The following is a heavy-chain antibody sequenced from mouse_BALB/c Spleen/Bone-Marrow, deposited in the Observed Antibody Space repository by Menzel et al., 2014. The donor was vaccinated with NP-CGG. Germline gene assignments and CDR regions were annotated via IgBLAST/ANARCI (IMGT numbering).Heavy chain of an antibody. J-gene: IGHJ4*01. CDR3: ARGGYYGYYAMDY. V-gene: IGHV1-14*01. CDR2: INPYNDGT. D-gene: IGHD1-2*01. Sequence: EVKLMESGPELVKPGASVKMSCKASGYTFTSYVMHWVKRKPGQGLEWIGYINPYNDGTKYNEKFKGKATLTSDKSSSTAYMELSSLTSEDSAVYYCARGGYYGYYAMDYWGQGTSVTVSS. CDR1: GYTFTSYV.